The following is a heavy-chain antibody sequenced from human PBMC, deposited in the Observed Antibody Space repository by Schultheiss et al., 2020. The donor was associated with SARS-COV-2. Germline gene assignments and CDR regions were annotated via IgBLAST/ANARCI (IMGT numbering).Heavy chain of an antibody. CDR3: ARATYYYGMDV. Sequence: SETLSLTCTVSGGSISSGGYYWSWIRQHPGKGLEWIGYIYYSGSTNYNPSLKSRVTIPVDTSKNQFSLKLSSVTAADTAVYYCARATYYYGMDVWGQGTTVTVS. V-gene: IGHV4-31*03. CDR1: GGSISSGGYY. J-gene: IGHJ6*02. CDR2: IYYSGST.